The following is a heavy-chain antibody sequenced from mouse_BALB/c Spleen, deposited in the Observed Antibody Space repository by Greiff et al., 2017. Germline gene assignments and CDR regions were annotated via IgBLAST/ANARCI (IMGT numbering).Heavy chain of an antibody. CDR1: GYTFTSYW. J-gene: IGHJ2*02. D-gene: IGHD1-1*01. CDR2: IYPGSGST. V-gene: IGHV1S22*01. CDR3: TEYGSGYDY. Sequence: LQQPGSELVRPGASVKLSCKASGYTFTSYWMHWVKQRPGQGLEWIGNIYPGSGSTNYDEKFKSKATLTVDTSSYTAYMQLSSLTSEDSAVYNCTEYGSGYDYWGQGTSLTVSS.